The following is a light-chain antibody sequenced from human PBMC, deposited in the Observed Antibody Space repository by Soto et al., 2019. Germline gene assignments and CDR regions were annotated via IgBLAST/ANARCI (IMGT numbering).Light chain of an antibody. J-gene: IGLJ3*02. Sequence: QSVLTQPRSVSGSPGQSVTISCSGTSSDVGGYNYVSWYQQHPGKAPRVLIYDLSTRPSGVPDRFSGSKSGNTASLTISGLQAEDEADYYCCSYAGSYSWVFGGGTKLTVL. CDR1: SSDVGGYNY. CDR2: DLS. CDR3: CSYAGSYSWV. V-gene: IGLV2-11*01.